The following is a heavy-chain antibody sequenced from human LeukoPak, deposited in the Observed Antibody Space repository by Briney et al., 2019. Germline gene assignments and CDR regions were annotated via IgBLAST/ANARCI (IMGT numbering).Heavy chain of an antibody. J-gene: IGHJ4*02. D-gene: IGHD6-25*01. Sequence: GVLRLSCAASGFTFSSYVMPWVRQAPGKGLEWVSTISGSGGSTFYADSVKGRFTVSRDNSKNTLYLEMSSLRAEDTAVYYCAKDRGGYWNTALDYWGQGTLVTVSP. CDR3: AKDRGGYWNTALDY. CDR1: GFTFSSYV. CDR2: ISGSGGST. V-gene: IGHV3-23*01.